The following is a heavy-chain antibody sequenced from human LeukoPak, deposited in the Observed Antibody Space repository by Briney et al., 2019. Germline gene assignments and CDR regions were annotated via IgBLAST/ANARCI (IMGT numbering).Heavy chain of an antibody. CDR2: INPNSGDT. Sequence: ASVKDSCKAPGYTFTGYYMHWVRQAPGQGLEWMGWINPNSGDTNYAQKFQGRVTMTRDTSISTAYMELSRLTSNDTAVYYCARVAATRGFASSGYYPLDYWGQGSLVNVSS. V-gene: IGHV1-2*02. D-gene: IGHD3-22*01. CDR3: ARVAATRGFASSGYYPLDY. J-gene: IGHJ4*02. CDR1: GYTFTGYY.